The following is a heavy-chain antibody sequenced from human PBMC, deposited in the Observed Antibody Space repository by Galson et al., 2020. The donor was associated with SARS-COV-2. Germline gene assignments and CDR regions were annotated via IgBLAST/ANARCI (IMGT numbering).Heavy chain of an antibody. J-gene: IGHJ5*02. CDR3: ARQSIAIELWLVGEDWFDP. Sequence: SETLSLTCIVSAGSVTSRSYFWAWIRQPPGKGLEWIGSSHHSGQISYTPSLKSRVTISVDTSNNQFSLRLSSVTAADTAVYYCARQSIAIELWLVGEDWFDPWGQGTLVTVSS. CDR2: SHHSGQI. V-gene: IGHV4-39*01. D-gene: IGHD3-16*01. CDR1: AGSVTSRSYF.